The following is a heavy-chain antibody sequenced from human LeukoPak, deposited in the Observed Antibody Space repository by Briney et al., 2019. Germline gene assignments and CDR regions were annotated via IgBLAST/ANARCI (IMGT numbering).Heavy chain of an antibody. D-gene: IGHD2/OR15-2a*01. Sequence: PSETLSLTCTVSGGSISSYYWSWIRQPPGKGLEWIGYIYYSRSTNYNPSLKSRVTISLDTSKNQFSLKLSSVTAADTAVYYCARDHFSYFDYWGQGTLVTVSS. J-gene: IGHJ4*02. CDR1: GGSISSYY. CDR2: IYYSRST. V-gene: IGHV4-59*01. CDR3: ARDHFSYFDY.